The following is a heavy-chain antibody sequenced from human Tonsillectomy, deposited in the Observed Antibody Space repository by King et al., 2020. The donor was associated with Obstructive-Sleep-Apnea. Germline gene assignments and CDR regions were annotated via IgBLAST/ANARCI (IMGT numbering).Heavy chain of an antibody. J-gene: IGHJ4*02. CDR1: GFTLRDFS. V-gene: IGHV3-48*04. CDR2: VSRRSEAI. CDR3: ARDPMTRGLTWYGFDY. Sequence: VQLVESGGGWVQPGGSLRLSCVASGFTLRDFSMNWVRQTPRKGLEWVSYVSRRSEAIHYTDSVRGRFAIFRDDAKNSVYLQMDRLRAEDSGVYYCARDPMTRGLTWYGFDYWGQGILVTVSS. D-gene: IGHD3-9*01.